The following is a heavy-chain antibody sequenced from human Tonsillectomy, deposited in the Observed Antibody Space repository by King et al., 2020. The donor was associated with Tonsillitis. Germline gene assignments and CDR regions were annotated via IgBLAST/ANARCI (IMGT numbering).Heavy chain of an antibody. J-gene: IGHJ4*02. V-gene: IGHV3-23*04. Sequence: DVQLVESGGGLVQPGGSLRLSCVASGFTFSTYAMSWVRQAPGKGLEWVSTISGIGDYTYYADSVKGRFTISRDNSKNTLFVHMNSLRAEDTAIYYCAKGMVRGVIPYYFDYWGQGTLVTVSS. D-gene: IGHD3-10*01. CDR3: AKGMVRGVIPYYFDY. CDR2: ISGIGDYT. CDR1: GFTFSTYA.